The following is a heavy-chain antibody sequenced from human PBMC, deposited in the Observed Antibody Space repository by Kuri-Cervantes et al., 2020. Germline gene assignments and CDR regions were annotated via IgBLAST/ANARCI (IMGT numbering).Heavy chain of an antibody. V-gene: IGHV4-39*01. J-gene: IGHJ3*02. CDR1: GGSINSSTYY. CDR2: IYYTGST. D-gene: IGHD2-2*01. Sequence: SETLSLTCTVSGGSINSSTYYWGWIRQPPGKGLEWIGTIYYTGSTYYNPSLKSRVTISVDTSKNQLSLKLASVTAADTAMYYCARQSCSSTTCYAGIYAFDIWGQGTMVTVSS. CDR3: ARQSCSSTTCYAGIYAFDI.